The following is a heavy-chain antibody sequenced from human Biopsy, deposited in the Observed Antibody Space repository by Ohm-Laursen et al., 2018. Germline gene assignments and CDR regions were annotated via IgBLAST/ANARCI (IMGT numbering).Heavy chain of an antibody. J-gene: IGHJ1*01. CDR1: GGTFSNYG. CDR3: ATKLTGYFHH. CDR2: NIPILGTG. V-gene: IGHV1-69*06. Sequence: GSSVNVSCKTPGGTFSNYGVNWVRQAPGQGLEWLGGNIPILGTGNYAQKFQDRVTVAADTSTSTATMELRSLRSDDTAVYYCATKLTGYFHHWGQGTLVIVSS. D-gene: IGHD3-9*01.